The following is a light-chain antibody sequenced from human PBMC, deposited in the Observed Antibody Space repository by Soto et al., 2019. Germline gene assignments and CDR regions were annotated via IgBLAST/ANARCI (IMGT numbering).Light chain of an antibody. Sequence: EIVSTKGPATLSVSKRERATLSCGASQSISSKLAWYQQKPGQALRLLIYGASTRATGIPVRFSGSGSGTEFTLTITSLQSEDFAVYYCQQYNNWPITFGQGTRLEIK. V-gene: IGKV3-15*01. J-gene: IGKJ5*01. CDR1: QSISSK. CDR3: QQYNNWPIT. CDR2: GAS.